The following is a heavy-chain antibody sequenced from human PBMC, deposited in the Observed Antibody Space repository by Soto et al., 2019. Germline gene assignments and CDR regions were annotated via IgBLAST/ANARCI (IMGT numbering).Heavy chain of an antibody. CDR1: GYTLTELS. V-gene: IGHV1-24*01. Sequence: ASVKVSCKVSGYTLTELSMHWVRQAPGKGLEWMGGFDPEDGETIYAQKFQGRVTMTEDTSTDTAYMELSSLRSEDTAVYYCATYLLGYCSSTSCQTFDYWGQGTLVTVSS. CDR3: ATYLLGYCSSTSCQTFDY. CDR2: FDPEDGET. J-gene: IGHJ4*02. D-gene: IGHD2-2*01.